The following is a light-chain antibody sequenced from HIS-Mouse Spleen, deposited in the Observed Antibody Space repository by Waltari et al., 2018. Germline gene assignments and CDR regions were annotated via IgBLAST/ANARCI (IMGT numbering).Light chain of an antibody. CDR3: AAWDDSLSGWV. CDR2: RNN. V-gene: IGLV1-47*01. Sequence: SVLTQPPSASGTPGQRVTISCSGSSSKLGSNYVYWYQQLPGTAPKLLIYRNNQRPSGVPDRFSGSKSGTSASLAISGLRSEDEADYYCAAWDDSLSGWVFGGGTKLTVL. CDR1: SSKLGSNY. J-gene: IGLJ3*02.